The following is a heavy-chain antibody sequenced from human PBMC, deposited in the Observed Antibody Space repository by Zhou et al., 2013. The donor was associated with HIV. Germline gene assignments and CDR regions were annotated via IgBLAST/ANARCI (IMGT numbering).Heavy chain of an antibody. J-gene: IGHJ6*03. CDR1: GGTFSSYA. CDR3: ARGPSLLHATIFGVVPKDGDDNRHYYYYMDV. CDR2: IIPIFGTA. D-gene: IGHD3-3*01. Sequence: QVQLVQSGAEVKKPGSSVKVSCKASGGTFSSYAISWVRQAPGQGLEWMGGIIPIFGTANYAQKFQGRVTITTDESTSTAYMELSSLRSEDTAVYYCARGPSLLHATIFGVVPKDGDDNRHYYYYMDVWGKGTTVTVSS. V-gene: IGHV1-69*05.